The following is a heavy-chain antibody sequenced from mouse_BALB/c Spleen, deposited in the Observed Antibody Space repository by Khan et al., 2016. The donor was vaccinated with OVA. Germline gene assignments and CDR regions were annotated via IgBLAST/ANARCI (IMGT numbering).Heavy chain of an antibody. CDR3: ARGGYSVFAY. J-gene: IGHJ3*01. V-gene: IGHV1-77*01. CDR2: IFPGSGTP. D-gene: IGHD2-14*01. Sequence: VELVESGPELVKPGASLKVSCKASGYTFTDYVIGWVRQRTSQGLEWIGDIFPGSGTPYYNENFKDKATLTADKSSNTAYMQLSSLTSEDSAVYFCARGGYSVFAYWGQETLVTVSA. CDR1: GYTFTDYV.